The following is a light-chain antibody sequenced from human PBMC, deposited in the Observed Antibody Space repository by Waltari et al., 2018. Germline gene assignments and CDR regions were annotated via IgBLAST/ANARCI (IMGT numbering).Light chain of an antibody. CDR2: YAS. CDR3: QQYYTTPRT. CDR1: QSIGSN. Sequence: DIVLTQSPDFQSVTPKEKVTITCRASQSIGSNLHWYQQKPDQSPRLLIRYASQSFSGVPSRFSGSGSGTDFTLTINSLEAEDVAVYYCQQYYTTPRTFGQGTKVEIK. V-gene: IGKV6-21*01. J-gene: IGKJ1*01.